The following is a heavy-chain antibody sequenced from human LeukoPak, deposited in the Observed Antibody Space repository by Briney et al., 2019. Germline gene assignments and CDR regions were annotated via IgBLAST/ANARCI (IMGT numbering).Heavy chain of an antibody. V-gene: IGHV4-59*01. CDR3: ARAYYGSGSYYN. J-gene: IGHJ4*02. Sequence: SETLSLTCTVSGGSISGYYWSWIRQPPGKGLEWIGYIYYSGSTNYNPSLKSRVTISVDTSKNQFSLKLSSVTAADTAVYYCARAYYGSGSYYNWGQGTLVTVSS. D-gene: IGHD3-10*01. CDR1: GGSISGYY. CDR2: IYYSGST.